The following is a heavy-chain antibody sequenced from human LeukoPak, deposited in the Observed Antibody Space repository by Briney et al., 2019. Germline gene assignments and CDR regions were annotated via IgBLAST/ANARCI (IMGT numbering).Heavy chain of an antibody. J-gene: IGHJ4*02. D-gene: IGHD3-16*01. CDR1: GGSISSSSYF. V-gene: IGHV4-39*01. CDR3: ARLITAFQAFDS. CDR2: IYYSGST. Sequence: TPSETLSLTCTVSGGSISSSSYFWAWIRQPPGKGLEWIGSIYYSGSTYYNPSLNSRVTISVDTSKNQFSLNLSSVTAADTAVYYCARLITAFQAFDSWGQGTLVTVSS.